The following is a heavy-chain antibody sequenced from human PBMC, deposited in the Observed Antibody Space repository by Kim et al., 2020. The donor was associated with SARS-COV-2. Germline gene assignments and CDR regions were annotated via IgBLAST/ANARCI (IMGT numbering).Heavy chain of an antibody. V-gene: IGHV3-21*06. Sequence: GGSLRLSCAASGFTFSRYTMNWVRQPPGKGLEWVSSISSSSGHIYYADSVKGRFTISRDNAKNSLFLQMNILRAEDTAVYFCARVENDYPVRGWFDPWGQGTLVTVSS. J-gene: IGHJ5*02. D-gene: IGHD4-17*01. CDR1: GFTFSRYT. CDR2: ISSSSGHI. CDR3: ARVENDYPVRGWFDP.